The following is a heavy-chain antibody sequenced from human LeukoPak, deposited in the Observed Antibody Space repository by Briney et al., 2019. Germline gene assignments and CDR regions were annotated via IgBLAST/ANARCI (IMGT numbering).Heavy chain of an antibody. D-gene: IGHD2/OR15-2a*01. J-gene: IGHJ5*02. CDR2: ISAYNGNT. V-gene: IGHV1-18*01. Sequence: ASVKVSCKASGYTFTSYGISWVRQAPGQGLEWVGWISAYNGNTNYAQKFQGRVTMTRDTSTTTVYMELTSLTSEDTAVYYCARGLSNSGSRWFDPWGQGTPVTVSS. CDR3: ARGLSNSGSRWFDP. CDR1: GYTFTSYG.